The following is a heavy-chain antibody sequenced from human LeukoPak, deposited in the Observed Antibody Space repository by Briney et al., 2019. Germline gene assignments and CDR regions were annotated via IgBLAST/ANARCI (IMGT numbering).Heavy chain of an antibody. CDR1: VFTFAEYA. Sequence: RCLRPSRTLSVFTFAEYATSWVRPAPREGREWVGFIRSKADGGTKEYAAAVKGRLTSSRDDSKSIAYLQMNSRKTEDTAVYYCTRDGGIAVAGPEYYFDCWGQGTLVTVSS. J-gene: IGHJ4*02. V-gene: IGHV3-49*04. D-gene: IGHD6-19*01. CDR3: TRDGGIAVAGPEYYFDC. CDR2: IRSKADGGTK.